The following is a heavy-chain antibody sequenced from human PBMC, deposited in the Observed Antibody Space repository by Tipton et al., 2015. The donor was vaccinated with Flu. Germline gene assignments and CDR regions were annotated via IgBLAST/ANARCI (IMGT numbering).Heavy chain of an antibody. CDR3: ARVVFGSSGYDY. J-gene: IGHJ4*02. V-gene: IGHV1-2*02. Sequence: QSGPEVKKPGASVKVSCKASGYTFTGNYIHWVRQAPGQGLEWMGWVNPRSGDTAYAQRFQGRVSMTRDTSISTAYMDLTSLTSDDTAVYYCARVVFGSSGYDYWGQGTPVTVSS. CDR2: VNPRSGDT. CDR1: GYTFTGNY. D-gene: IGHD3-10*01.